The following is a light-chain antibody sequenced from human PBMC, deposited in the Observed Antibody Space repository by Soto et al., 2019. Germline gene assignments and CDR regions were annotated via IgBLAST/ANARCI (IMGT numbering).Light chain of an antibody. CDR2: FNN. CDR1: TSNIGSNT. V-gene: IGLV1-44*01. Sequence: QSVLTQPPSASGTPGQRVIISCSGSTSNIGSNTVQWYQQLPGTAPKLLIYFNNQRPSGVPDRFSGSKSGPSASLAINGLQSDDEADYSCAAWDDNLNGPVFGGGTKLTVL. J-gene: IGLJ2*01. CDR3: AAWDDNLNGPV.